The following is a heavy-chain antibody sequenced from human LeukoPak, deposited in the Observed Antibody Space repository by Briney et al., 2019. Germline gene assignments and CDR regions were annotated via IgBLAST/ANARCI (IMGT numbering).Heavy chain of an antibody. CDR1: GGTFSSYA. J-gene: IGHJ4*02. D-gene: IGHD2-2*01. Sequence: ASVKVSCKASGGTFSSYAISWVRQAPGQGLEWMGGIIPIFGTANYAQKLQGRVTITTDESTSTAYMELSSLRSEDTAVYYCARGPHLDQLPDYWGQGTLVTVSS. V-gene: IGHV1-69*05. CDR3: ARGPHLDQLPDY. CDR2: IIPIFGTA.